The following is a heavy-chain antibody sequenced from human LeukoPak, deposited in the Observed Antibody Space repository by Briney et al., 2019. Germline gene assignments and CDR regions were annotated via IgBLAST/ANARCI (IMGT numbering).Heavy chain of an antibody. D-gene: IGHD3-10*01. J-gene: IGHJ2*01. Sequence: PSETLSLTCTVSDGSISGYYWGWIRQAPGRGLEWIAYIHYTGTSNYNPSLRSRAAISVDTSTNRFSLKLTSVTAADTAMYYCARHITNSGSAFDVWGRGTLVTVSS. V-gene: IGHV4-59*08. CDR3: ARHITNSGSAFDV. CDR1: DGSISGYY. CDR2: IHYTGTS.